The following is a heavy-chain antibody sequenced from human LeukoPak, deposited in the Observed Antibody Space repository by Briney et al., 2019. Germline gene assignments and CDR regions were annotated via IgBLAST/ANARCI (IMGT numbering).Heavy chain of an antibody. J-gene: IGHJ4*02. Sequence: GGSLRLSCAASGFTFSSFAMSWVRQAPGKGLECVAAVSGSGGSTYYADSVKGRFTISRDNSKNTLYLQMNSLRAEDTAVYYCAKDITGHNRGWYDYWGQGNLATVSS. D-gene: IGHD6-19*01. CDR3: AKDITGHNRGWYDY. CDR1: GFTFSSFA. V-gene: IGHV3-23*01. CDR2: VSGSGGST.